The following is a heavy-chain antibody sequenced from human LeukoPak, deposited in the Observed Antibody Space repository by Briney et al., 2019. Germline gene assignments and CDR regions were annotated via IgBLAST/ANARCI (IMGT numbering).Heavy chain of an antibody. D-gene: IGHD6-13*01. J-gene: IGHJ4*02. V-gene: IGHV1-2*02. Sequence: ASVKVSCKASGYTFTGSYMHWVRQAPGQGLEWMGWINPNSGGTNYAQKFQGRVTMTRDTSISTAYMELSRLRSDDTAVYYCAGVWSPPYTSSWPYYFDYWGQGTLVTVSS. CDR3: AGVWSPPYTSSWPYYFDY. CDR1: GYTFTGSY. CDR2: INPNSGGT.